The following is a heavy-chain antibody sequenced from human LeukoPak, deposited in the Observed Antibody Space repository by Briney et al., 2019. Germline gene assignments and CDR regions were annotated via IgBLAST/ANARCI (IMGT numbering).Heavy chain of an antibody. CDR3: AREGIVARGDYTTLFDY. CDR1: RFTFSSYS. Sequence: GGSLRLSCAASRFTFSSYSMDWVRQAPGKGLEWVSSISSSSSYIYYADSVKGRFTISRDNAKNSLYLQMNSLRAEDTAVYYCAREGIVARGDYTTLFDYWGQGTLVTVSS. V-gene: IGHV3-21*01. J-gene: IGHJ4*02. CDR2: ISSSSSYI. D-gene: IGHD5-12*01.